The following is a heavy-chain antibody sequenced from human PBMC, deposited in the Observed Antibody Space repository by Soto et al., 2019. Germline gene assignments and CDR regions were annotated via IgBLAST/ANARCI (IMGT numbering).Heavy chain of an antibody. Sequence: ASVKVSCKASGYTFTSYGISWVRQAPGQGLEWMGWINPYNGNTKYAQKFQGRVTITADESTSTAYMELSSLRSEDTAVYYCARDRGPSSGYYPYWFDPWGQGTLVTVSS. CDR1: GYTFTSYG. CDR2: INPYNGNT. D-gene: IGHD3-22*01. V-gene: IGHV1-18*01. J-gene: IGHJ5*02. CDR3: ARDRGPSSGYYPYWFDP.